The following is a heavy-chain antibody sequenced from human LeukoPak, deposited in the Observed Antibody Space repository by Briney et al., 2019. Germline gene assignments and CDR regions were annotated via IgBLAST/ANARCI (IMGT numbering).Heavy chain of an antibody. V-gene: IGHV4-59*08. CDR2: IHYSGST. Sequence: SETLSPTCTVSGGSISSYYWSWIRQPPGKGLEWIGYIHYSGSTNYNPSLKSRVTISVDTTKNQFSLKLSSVTAADTAVYYCARLYGSGSYYTISYGMDVWGQGATVTVSS. J-gene: IGHJ6*02. D-gene: IGHD3-10*01. CDR1: GGSISSYY. CDR3: ARLYGSGSYYTISYGMDV.